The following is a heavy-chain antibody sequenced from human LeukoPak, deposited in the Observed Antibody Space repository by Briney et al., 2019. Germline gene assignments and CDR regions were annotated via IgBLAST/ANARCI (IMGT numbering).Heavy chain of an antibody. CDR1: GFTFSSYA. J-gene: IGHJ4*02. V-gene: IGHV3-23*01. D-gene: IGHD3-16*01. Sequence: GGSLRLSCAASGFTFSSYAMSRVRQAPGKGLEWVSAISGSGGSTYYADSVKGRFTISRDNSKNTLYLQMNSLRAEDTAVYYCARKMGGQNYFDYWGQGTLVTVSS. CDR3: ARKMGGQNYFDY. CDR2: ISGSGGST.